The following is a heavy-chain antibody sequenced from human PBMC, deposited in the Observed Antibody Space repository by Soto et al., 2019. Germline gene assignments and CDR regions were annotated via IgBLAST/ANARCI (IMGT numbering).Heavy chain of an antibody. Sequence: QVQLVEAGGGVVQPGRSVRLSCAASGLTFSSYGMHWVRQAPGKGLEWVGVITYDGSNKFYADSVKGRFTISRENSKNKLYLQLNSLRAEDAAVYYCAKDWRASLPGDAFDLWGQGTMVTVSS. CDR3: AKDWRASLPGDAFDL. V-gene: IGHV3-30*18. D-gene: IGHD2-15*01. CDR2: ITYDGSNK. CDR1: GLTFSSYG. J-gene: IGHJ3*01.